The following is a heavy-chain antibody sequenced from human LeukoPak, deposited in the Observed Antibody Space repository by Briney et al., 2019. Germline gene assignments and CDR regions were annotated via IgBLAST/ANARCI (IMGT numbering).Heavy chain of an antibody. CDR3: AKDIVYNWNENDAFDI. CDR2: IKQDGSEK. CDR1: GFTFSSYW. D-gene: IGHD1-1*01. J-gene: IGHJ3*02. V-gene: IGHV3-7*03. Sequence: GGSLRLSCAASGFTFSSYWMSWVRQAPGKGLEWVANIKQDGSEKYYVDSVKARFTISRDNAKNSLYLQMNSLRAEDTALYYCAKDIVYNWNENDAFDIWGQGTMVTVSS.